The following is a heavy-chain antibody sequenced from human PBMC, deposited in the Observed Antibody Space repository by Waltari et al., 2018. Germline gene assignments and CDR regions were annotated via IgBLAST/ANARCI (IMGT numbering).Heavy chain of an antibody. CDR3: ARGIAAEYYFDY. CDR2: IYYSGST. D-gene: IGHD6-6*01. J-gene: IGHJ4*02. Sequence: QVQLQESGPGLVKPSETLSLTCTVSGGSISSYYWIWIRQPPGKGLEWIGYIYYSGSTNYNPSLKSRVTISVDTSKNQFSLKLSSVTAADTAVYYCARGIAAEYYFDYWGQGTLVTVSS. CDR1: GGSISSYY. V-gene: IGHV4-59*01.